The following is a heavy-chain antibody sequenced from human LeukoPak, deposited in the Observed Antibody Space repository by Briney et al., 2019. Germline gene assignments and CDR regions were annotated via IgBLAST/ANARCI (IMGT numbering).Heavy chain of an antibody. Sequence: SETLSLTCAVYGGSFSGYYWSWIRQPPGKGLERIGEINHSGSTNYNPSLKSRVTISVDTSKNQFSLKLSSVTAADTAVYYCARGTNYFDTSGYQYNWFDPWGQGTLVTISS. D-gene: IGHD3-22*01. V-gene: IGHV4-34*01. CDR2: INHSGST. CDR1: GGSFSGYY. CDR3: ARGTNYFDTSGYQYNWFDP. J-gene: IGHJ5*02.